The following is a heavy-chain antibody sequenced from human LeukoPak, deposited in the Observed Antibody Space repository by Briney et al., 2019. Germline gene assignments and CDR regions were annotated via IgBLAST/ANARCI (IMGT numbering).Heavy chain of an antibody. CDR1: GGAISGYY. D-gene: IGHD3/OR15-3a*01. J-gene: IGHJ4*02. CDR3: ARVGSGYDFFDY. CDR2: VYSSGST. V-gene: IGHV4-4*07. Sequence: SETLSLTCTVSGGAISGYYWSWIRQPAGKGLEWLGLVYSSGSTKYNPSLESRVTMSVDTSKNQFSLKLNFVTAADTAVYYCARVGSGYDFFDYWGQGTLVTVSS.